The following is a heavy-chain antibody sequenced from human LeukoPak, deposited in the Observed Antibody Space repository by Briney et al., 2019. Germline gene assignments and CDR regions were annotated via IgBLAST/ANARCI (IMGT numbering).Heavy chain of an antibody. D-gene: IGHD2-2*01. J-gene: IGHJ4*02. Sequence: GASLRLSCAASGFTFSSYAMSWVRQAPGKGLEWVANIKKDGSEKNYVDSVKGRFTISRDNAKNSLYLQMNSLRAEDTAVYYCAREGRIVVVPSQWGQGTLVTVSS. V-gene: IGHV3-7*01. CDR3: AREGRIVVVPSQ. CDR1: GFTFSSYA. CDR2: IKKDGSEK.